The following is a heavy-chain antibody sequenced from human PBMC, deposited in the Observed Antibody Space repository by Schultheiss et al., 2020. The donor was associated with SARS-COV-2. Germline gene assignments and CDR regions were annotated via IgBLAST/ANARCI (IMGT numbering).Heavy chain of an antibody. Sequence: GESLKISCAASGFAFSRHAIHWVRQAPGKGLDWVAVIAYEGSNQKYLHSVKGRFTISRDNSKNTLYLQMNSLRAEDTAVFYCARRRYYDSYGGRNWFDPWGQGTLVTVSS. CDR3: ARRRYYDSYGGRNWFDP. D-gene: IGHD3-22*01. CDR2: IAYEGSNQ. J-gene: IGHJ5*02. V-gene: IGHV3-30-3*01. CDR1: GFAFSRHA.